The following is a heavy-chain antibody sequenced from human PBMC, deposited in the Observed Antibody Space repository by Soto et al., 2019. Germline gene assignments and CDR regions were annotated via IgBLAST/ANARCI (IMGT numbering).Heavy chain of an antibody. J-gene: IGHJ4*02. D-gene: IGHD5-18*01. V-gene: IGHV4-31*01. CDR3: SRGILV. CDR2: ISYGGST. CDR1: GGSIKSGGYC. Sequence: QVQLQESGPGLVKPSQTLSLTCTVSGGSIKSGGYCWSWIRQHPGKGLDWIGCISYGGSTSYNPXLXSXXTISVDTSKNQFSLKLTSVTAADTAVYYCSRGILVWGQGALITVSS.